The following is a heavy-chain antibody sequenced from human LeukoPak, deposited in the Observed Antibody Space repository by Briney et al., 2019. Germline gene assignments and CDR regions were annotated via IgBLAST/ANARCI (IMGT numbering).Heavy chain of an antibody. V-gene: IGHV4-59*01. CDR1: GGSIRSYY. CDR3: ARDLIVGATRIGVFDY. Sequence: SETLSLTCSVSGGSIRSYYWSRIRQPPGKGLEWIGYIYYSGSTNYNPSLKSRVTISVDTSKNQFSLVTAADTAVYYCARDLIVGATRIGVFDYWGQGTLVTVSS. J-gene: IGHJ4*02. D-gene: IGHD1-26*01. CDR2: IYYSGST.